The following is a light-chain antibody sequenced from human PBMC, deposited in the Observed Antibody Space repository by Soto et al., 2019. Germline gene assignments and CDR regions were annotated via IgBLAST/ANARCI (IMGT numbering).Light chain of an antibody. V-gene: IGKV1-8*01. CDR3: QHYKNYPWT. J-gene: IGKJ1*01. CDR2: GAS. CDR1: QGISNW. Sequence: AIRMTQSPSSLSASTGDRVTITCRASQGISNWLAWYQQRPGKAPKLLVYGASTLQSGAPSRFSGSGSGTDFTLTISGLQSEDFATYYWQHYKNYPWTFGQGTKVEVK.